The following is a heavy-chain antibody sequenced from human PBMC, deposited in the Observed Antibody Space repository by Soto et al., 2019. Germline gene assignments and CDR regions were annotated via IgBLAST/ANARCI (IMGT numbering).Heavy chain of an antibody. Sequence: PWGSLRLSCAASGFTFSSYGIHWVRQAPGKGLEWVAVISYEGSNKYYADSVKGRFTISRDNSKNTLFLQMNSLRAEDTAVYYCAKIRPRSTIYYYYGMEVWGQGSTVTVSS. CDR3: AKIRPRSTIYYYYGMEV. D-gene: IGHD3-10*01. V-gene: IGHV3-30*18. CDR2: ISYEGSNK. J-gene: IGHJ6*02. CDR1: GFTFSSYG.